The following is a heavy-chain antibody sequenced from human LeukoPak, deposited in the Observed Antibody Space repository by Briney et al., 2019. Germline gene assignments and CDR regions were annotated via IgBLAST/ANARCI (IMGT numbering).Heavy chain of an antibody. CDR3: AKQRGPYVVTEPYMDV. CDR2: ISWNSGSI. D-gene: IGHD2-21*02. CDR1: GFTFDDYA. Sequence: QAGGSLRLSCAASGFTFDDYAMHWVRQAPGKGLEWVSGISWNSGSIGYADSVKGRFTISRDNAKNSLYLQMNSLRAEDMALYYCAKQRGPYVVTEPYMDVWGKGTTVTVSS. J-gene: IGHJ6*03. V-gene: IGHV3-9*03.